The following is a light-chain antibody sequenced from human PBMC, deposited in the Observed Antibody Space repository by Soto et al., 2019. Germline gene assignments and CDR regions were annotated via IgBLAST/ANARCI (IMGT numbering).Light chain of an antibody. CDR2: LGS. Sequence: DIVMTQSPLSLPVTPGEPASISCRSSQILLHSNGYNYLDWYLQKPGQSPQLLIYLGSNRSSGVPDRFSGSGSGTDFTLKISRVEAEDVGVYYCMQALQTPRTLGQGTKVDI. CDR3: MQALQTPRT. J-gene: IGKJ1*01. CDR1: QILLHSNGYNY. V-gene: IGKV2-28*01.